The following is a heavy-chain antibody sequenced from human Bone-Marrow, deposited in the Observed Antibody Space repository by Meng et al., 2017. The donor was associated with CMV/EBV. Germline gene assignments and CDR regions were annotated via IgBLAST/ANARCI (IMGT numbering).Heavy chain of an antibody. CDR3: ARDRRGYGDNWFDP. J-gene: IGHJ5*02. Sequence: ASGYTFPGYYMHWVRQAPGQGLEWMGWINPNSGGTNYAQKFQGRVTMTRDTSISTAYMELSRLRSDDTAVYYCARDRRGYGDNWFDPWGQGTLVTVSS. CDR1: GYTFPGYY. CDR2: INPNSGGT. V-gene: IGHV1-2*02. D-gene: IGHD5-12*01.